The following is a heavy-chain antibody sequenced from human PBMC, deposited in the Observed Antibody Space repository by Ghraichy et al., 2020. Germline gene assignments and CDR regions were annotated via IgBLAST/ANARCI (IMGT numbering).Heavy chain of an antibody. V-gene: IGHV3-7*01. CDR2: IKHDGSEE. CDR3: AKGGTHDAYDV. D-gene: IGHD1/OR15-1a*01. J-gene: IGHJ3*01. Sequence: GSLRLSCTASGFTFSWSWMTWVRQAPGKGLDCVAVIKHDGSEEYYVDSVKGRFTVSRDNAMNSLYLQMNSLRVEDTAVYYCAKGGTHDAYDVWGQGTMVTVSS. CDR1: GFTFSWSW.